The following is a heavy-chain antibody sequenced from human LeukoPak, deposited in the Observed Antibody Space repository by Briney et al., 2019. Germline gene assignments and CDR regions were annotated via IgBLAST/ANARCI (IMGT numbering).Heavy chain of an antibody. CDR3: ARDRRRDRLHAFDI. D-gene: IGHD1-14*01. V-gene: IGHV4-59*01. Sequence: KPSETLSLTCTVSGGTFSRYFWSWIRQPPGKGLEWIAYIDYSGSTNYNPSLKSRLTISLDASKNQFSLKLSSVTAADTAVYYCARDRRRDRLHAFDIWGQGTMVTVSS. CDR2: IDYSGST. J-gene: IGHJ3*02. CDR1: GGTFSRYF.